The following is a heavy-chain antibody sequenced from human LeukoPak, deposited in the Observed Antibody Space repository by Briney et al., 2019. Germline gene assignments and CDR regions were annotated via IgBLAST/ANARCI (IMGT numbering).Heavy chain of an antibody. D-gene: IGHD3-9*01. CDR1: GGSISSYY. CDR3: AREVKILTGYWSANVYYYMDV. CDR2: ISTSGST. J-gene: IGHJ6*03. V-gene: IGHV4-4*07. Sequence: KSSETLSLTCTVSGGSISSYYWSWIRQPAGKGLEWIGRISTSGSTNYNPSLQSRVTISVDTSKNQFSLKLSSVTAADTALYYCAREVKILTGYWSANVYYYMDVWGKGTTVTVSS.